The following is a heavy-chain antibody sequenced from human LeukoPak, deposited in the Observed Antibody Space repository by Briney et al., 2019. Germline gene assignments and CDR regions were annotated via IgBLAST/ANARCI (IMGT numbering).Heavy chain of an antibody. J-gene: IGHJ4*02. CDR3: ASPTLTYYFDY. Sequence: SETLSLTCTVSGGSISSSSYYWGWIRQPPGKGLEWIGSIYYSGSTYYNPSLKSRVTISVDTSKNQFSLKLSSVTAADTAVYYCASPTLTYYFDYWGQGTLVTVSS. V-gene: IGHV4-39*01. CDR2: IYYSGST. D-gene: IGHD5-12*01. CDR1: GGSISSSSYY.